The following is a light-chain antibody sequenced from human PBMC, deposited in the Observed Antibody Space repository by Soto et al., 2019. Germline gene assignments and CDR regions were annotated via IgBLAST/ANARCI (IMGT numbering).Light chain of an antibody. CDR1: QSVSSTY. CDR2: GAS. V-gene: IGKV3-20*01. J-gene: IGKJ1*01. Sequence: EIVLTQSPGTLSLSPGERATLSCRASQSVSSTYFAWYQQRFGQAPRLLIYGASSRATGIPDRFSGSGSGTDFTLTISRLEPEDFAVYYCQQYGSSSWTFGQGTKGDIK. CDR3: QQYGSSSWT.